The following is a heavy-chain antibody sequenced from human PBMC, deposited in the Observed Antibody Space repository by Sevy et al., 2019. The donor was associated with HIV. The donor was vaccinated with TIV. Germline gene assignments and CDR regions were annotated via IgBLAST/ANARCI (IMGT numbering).Heavy chain of an antibody. V-gene: IGHV3-7*03. CDR3: ARDLLVVVPAAIGTPQNYYYDMDV. D-gene: IGHD2-2*02. CDR2: IKQDGSEK. CDR1: GFTFSSYW. Sequence: GGSLRLSCAASGFTFSSYWMSWVRQAPGKGLEWVANIKQDGSEKYYVDSVKGRFTISRDNAKNSLYLQMNSLRAEDTAVYYCARDLLVVVPAAIGTPQNYYYDMDVWGQGTTVTVSS. J-gene: IGHJ6*02.